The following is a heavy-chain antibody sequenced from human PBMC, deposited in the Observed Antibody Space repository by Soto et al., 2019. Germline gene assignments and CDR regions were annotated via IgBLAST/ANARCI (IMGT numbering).Heavy chain of an antibody. CDR1: GYSFTSYW. CDR3: ARLVHHEGYFDY. J-gene: IGHJ4*02. D-gene: IGHD6-13*01. Sequence: PGESLKISCKGSGYSFTSYWISWVRQMPGKGLEWMGRIDPSDSCTNYSPSFQGHVTISADKSISAAYLQWSSLKASDTAMYYCARLVHHEGYFDYWGQGTLVTVSS. V-gene: IGHV5-10-1*01. CDR2: IDPSDSCT.